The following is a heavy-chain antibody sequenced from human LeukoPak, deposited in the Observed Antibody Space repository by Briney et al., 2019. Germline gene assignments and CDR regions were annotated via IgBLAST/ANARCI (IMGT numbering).Heavy chain of an antibody. D-gene: IGHD6-13*01. CDR2: INHSGNT. Sequence: PSETLSLTCAVYGGSFGGYYWSWSRQPPGKGLEWIGEINHSGNTNDNPSHKSRATISVDTSKNQFSLKLRSVTAADTAVYYCARVAAAGTDPGAFDMWGQGTMVTVSS. V-gene: IGHV4-34*04. CDR3: ARVAAAGTDPGAFDM. CDR1: GGSFGGYY. J-gene: IGHJ3*02.